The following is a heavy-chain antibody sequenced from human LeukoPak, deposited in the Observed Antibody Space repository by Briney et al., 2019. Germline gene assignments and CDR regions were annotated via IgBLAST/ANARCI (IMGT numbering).Heavy chain of an antibody. CDR3: ARDRFSGYASGGIDY. CDR1: GFSFSSYS. D-gene: IGHD2-15*01. V-gene: IGHV3-48*02. J-gene: IGHJ4*02. CDR2: ISSSGNTI. Sequence: GGSLGLSCATSGFSFSSYSINWVRQAPGKGLEWVSYISSSGNTIFYADSVEGRFTISRDEAKNSLYLQMNSLRDEDTAVYYCARDRFSGYASGGIDYWGQGTLVTVSS.